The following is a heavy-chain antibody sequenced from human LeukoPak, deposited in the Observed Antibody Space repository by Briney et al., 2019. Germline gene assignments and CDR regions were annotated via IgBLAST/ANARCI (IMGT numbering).Heavy chain of an antibody. CDR2: IYYSGST. J-gene: IGHJ4*02. Sequence: PSETLSLTCTVSGGSISSYYWSWIRQPPGKGLEWIGYIYYSGSTNYNPSLKSRVTISVDTSKNQFSLKLSPVTAADTAVYYCARVGGAAEYYFDYWGQGTLVTVSS. CDR3: ARVGGAAEYYFDY. D-gene: IGHD2-21*01. CDR1: GGSISSYY. V-gene: IGHV4-59*01.